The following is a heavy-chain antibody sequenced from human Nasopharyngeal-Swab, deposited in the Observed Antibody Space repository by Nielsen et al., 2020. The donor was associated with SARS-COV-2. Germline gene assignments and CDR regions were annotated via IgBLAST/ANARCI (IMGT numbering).Heavy chain of an antibody. CDR2: IIPIFGTT. V-gene: IGHV1-69*13. D-gene: IGHD2-2*01. CDR3: ARDVELRRCSATTSCSNWLDP. CDR1: GGTFRTYA. Sequence: SVKVSCKASGGTFRTYAIRWVRQAPGQGLEWMGGIIPIFGTTMFAQKFQDSVTFTADESTSTAYMELRSLTSDDTAVYYCARDVELRRCSATTSCSNWLDPWGQGTLVAVSS. J-gene: IGHJ5*02.